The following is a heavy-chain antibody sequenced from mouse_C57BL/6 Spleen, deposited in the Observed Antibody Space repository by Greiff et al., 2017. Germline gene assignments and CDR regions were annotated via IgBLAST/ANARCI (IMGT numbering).Heavy chain of an antibody. D-gene: IGHD1-1*01. V-gene: IGHV14-3*01. CDR3: ALSDYYGSSPFGY. CDR1: GFNIKNTY. CDR2: IDPANGNT. J-gene: IGHJ2*01. Sequence: VQLQQSVAELVRPGASVKLSCTASGFNIKNTYMHWVKQRPEQGLEWIGRIDPANGNTKYAPKFQGKATITADTSSNTAYLQLSSLTSEDTAIYYCALSDYYGSSPFGYWGQGTTLTVSS.